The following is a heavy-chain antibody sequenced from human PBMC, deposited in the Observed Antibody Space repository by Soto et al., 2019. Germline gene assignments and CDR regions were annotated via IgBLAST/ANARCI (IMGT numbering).Heavy chain of an antibody. D-gene: IGHD3-16*01. J-gene: IGHJ4*02. CDR2: ISGSGGGT. CDR1: GFTFSSYA. V-gene: IGHV3-23*01. Sequence: GGSLRLSCAASGFTFSSYAMSWVRQAPGKGLEWVSAISGSGGGTYYADSVKGRFTISRDNSKNTLYLQMNSLRAEDTAVYYCATGGLRYYDYWGQGTLVTVSS. CDR3: ATGGLRYYDY.